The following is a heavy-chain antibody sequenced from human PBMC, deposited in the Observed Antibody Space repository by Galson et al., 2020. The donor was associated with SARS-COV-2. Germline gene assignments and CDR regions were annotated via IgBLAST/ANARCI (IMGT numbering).Heavy chain of an antibody. CDR3: ARGSPYSNYGAYFDY. V-gene: IGHV4-59*02. CDR2: ISYSGST. Sequence: SQTLSLTCTVSGDSVRSSYWNWMRQSPGKGLEWIGHISYSGSTYYSPSLKSRVSISIDTSKNHFSLDLYSVTAADTAVYYCARGSPYSNYGAYFDYWGQGNLVTVSS. J-gene: IGHJ4*02. D-gene: IGHD4-4*01. CDR1: GDSVRSSY.